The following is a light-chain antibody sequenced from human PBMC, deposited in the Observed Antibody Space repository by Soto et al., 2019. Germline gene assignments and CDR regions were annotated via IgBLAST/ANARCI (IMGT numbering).Light chain of an antibody. V-gene: IGKV1-12*01. CDR2: AAS. J-gene: IGKJ5*01. CDR3: QHEDSVPLIT. Sequence: DIQMTQSPSSVSASVGDRVTMTCRSSEDISTWLAWYQQKPGKAPKLLIYAASSLQSGVPSRFSGSGSGTDFTLTISSLQPEDFATYYCQHEDSVPLITFGQGTRLE. CDR1: EDISTW.